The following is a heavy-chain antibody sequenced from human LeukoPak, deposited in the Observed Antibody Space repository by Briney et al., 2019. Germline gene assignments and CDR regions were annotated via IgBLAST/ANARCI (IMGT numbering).Heavy chain of an antibody. CDR1: GFTFSSYA. Sequence: GGSLRLSCAASGFTFSSYAMSWVRQAPGKGLEWVSSISGTKYNTYYADSVKDRFTISRDNSKNTLSLQMNSLRAEDTAVYYCAKGRGTTVTSAANYWGQGTLVTVSS. CDR3: AKGRGTTVTSAANY. V-gene: IGHV3-23*01. J-gene: IGHJ4*02. CDR2: ISGTKYNT. D-gene: IGHD4-17*01.